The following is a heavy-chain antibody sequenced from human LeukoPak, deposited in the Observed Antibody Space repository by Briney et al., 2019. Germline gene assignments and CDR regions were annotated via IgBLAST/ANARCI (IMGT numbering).Heavy chain of an antibody. Sequence: GGSLRLSCAASGFTFRNYAMTWVRQAPGKGLEWVSTLSGSGGSTYFGDSVKDRFTISRDNSKNRLYLKMNSLRAEDTGVYYCAELGITMIGGVWGKGTTVTISS. CDR2: LSGSGGST. CDR3: AELGITMIGGV. V-gene: IGHV3-23*01. CDR1: GFTFRNYA. J-gene: IGHJ6*04. D-gene: IGHD3-10*02.